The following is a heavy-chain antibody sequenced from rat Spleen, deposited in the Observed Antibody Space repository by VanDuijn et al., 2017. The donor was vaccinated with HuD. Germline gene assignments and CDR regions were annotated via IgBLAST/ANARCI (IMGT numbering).Heavy chain of an antibody. CDR3: ARPGNYYVMDA. V-gene: IGHV5-29*01. CDR1: GFTFSDYY. Sequence: EVQLVESDGGLVQPGRSPKLSCAASGFTFSDYYMTWVRQAPTKGLEWVATITYDGSSTYYRDSVKGRFTISRDNVKSTLYLQMDSLRSEDTATYYCARPGNYYVMDAWGQGASVTVSS. J-gene: IGHJ4*01. CDR2: ITYDGSST.